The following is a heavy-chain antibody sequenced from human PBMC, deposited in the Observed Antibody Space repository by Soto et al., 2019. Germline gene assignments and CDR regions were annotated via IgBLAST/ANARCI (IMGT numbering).Heavy chain of an antibody. CDR1: GFTFSSYG. CDR2: ISYDGSNK. CDR3: AKDSWYYDSSGYYPD. J-gene: IGHJ4*02. Sequence: LRLSCAASGFTFSSYGMHWVRQAPGKGLEWVAVISYDGSNKYYADSVKGRFTISRDNSKNTLYLQMNSLRAEDTAVYYCAKDSWYYDSSGYYPDWGQGTLVTVSS. D-gene: IGHD3-22*01. V-gene: IGHV3-30*18.